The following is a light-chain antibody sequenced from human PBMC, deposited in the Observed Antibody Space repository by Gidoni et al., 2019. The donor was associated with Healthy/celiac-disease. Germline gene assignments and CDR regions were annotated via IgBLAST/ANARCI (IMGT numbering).Light chain of an antibody. CDR3: SSYTSSSTRDVV. Sequence: QSALTQPASVSGSPGPSITISCTGTSSDVGGYNYVSWYQQHPGKAPKLMIYEVSNRPSGVPDRFSGSKSGNTASLTISGLQAEDEADYYCSSYTSSSTRDVVFGGGTKLTVL. V-gene: IGLV2-14*01. CDR1: SSDVGGYNY. CDR2: EVS. J-gene: IGLJ2*01.